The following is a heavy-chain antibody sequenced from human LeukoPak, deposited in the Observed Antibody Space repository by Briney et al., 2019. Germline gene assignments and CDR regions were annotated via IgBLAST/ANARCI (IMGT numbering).Heavy chain of an antibody. D-gene: IGHD5-24*01. CDR2: INTNTGNP. CDR3: ATPGPVEMATRSWYYFDY. V-gene: IGHV7-4-1*02. CDR1: GYTFTNYA. Sequence: GASVKVSCKASGYTFTNYAMNWVRQAPGQGLEWMGWINTNTGNPTYAPGFTGRFVFSLDTSVSTAYLQISSLKAEDTAVYYCATPGPVEMATRSWYYFDYWGQGTLVTVSS. J-gene: IGHJ4*02.